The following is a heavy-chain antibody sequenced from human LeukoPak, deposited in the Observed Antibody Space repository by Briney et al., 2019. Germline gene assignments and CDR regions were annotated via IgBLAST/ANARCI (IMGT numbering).Heavy chain of an antibody. CDR3: AAGGAPGRFDY. V-gene: IGHV3-48*01. CDR2: ITSTSTTT. CDR1: GFTFSSYS. D-gene: IGHD6-13*01. Sequence: GGSLRLSCAASGFTFSSYSMTWVRQAPGKGLEWISYITSTSTTTYHADSVKGRFTISRDNAKNSLFLQMNSLRAEDTAVYYCAAGGAPGRFDYWGRGAPVTVSS. J-gene: IGHJ4*02.